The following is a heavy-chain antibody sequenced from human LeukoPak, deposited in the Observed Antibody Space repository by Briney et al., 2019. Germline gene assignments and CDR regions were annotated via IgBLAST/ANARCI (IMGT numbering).Heavy chain of an antibody. V-gene: IGHV4-34*01. J-gene: IGHJ5*02. CDR1: GGSFSGYY. Sequence: SETLSLTCAVYGGSFSGYYWSWIRQPPGKGLEWIGEINHSGSTNYNPSLKSRVTISVDTSKNQFSLKLSSVTAADTAVYYCASTKYYYDSSGYPNWFDPWGQGTLVTVSS. CDR2: INHSGST. CDR3: ASTKYYYDSSGYPNWFDP. D-gene: IGHD3-22*01.